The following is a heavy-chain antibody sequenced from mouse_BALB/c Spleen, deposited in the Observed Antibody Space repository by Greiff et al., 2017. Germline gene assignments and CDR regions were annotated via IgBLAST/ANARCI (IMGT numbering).Heavy chain of an antibody. CDR3: ANWDGYYFDY. D-gene: IGHD4-1*01. CDR2: INPSTGYT. CDR1: GYTFTSYW. J-gene: IGHJ2*01. Sequence: VQLKQSGAELAKPGASVKMSCKASGYTFTSYWMHWVKQRPGQGLEWIGYINPSTGYTEYNQKFKDKATLTADKSSSTAYMQLSSLTSEDSAVYYCANWDGYYFDYWGQGTTLTVSS. V-gene: IGHV1-7*01.